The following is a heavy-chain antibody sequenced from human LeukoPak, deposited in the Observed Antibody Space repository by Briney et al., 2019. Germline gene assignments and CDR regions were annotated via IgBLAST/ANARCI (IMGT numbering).Heavy chain of an antibody. CDR1: GFTFSSYG. CDR3: AKDANDYGDYDLDY. CDR2: ISYDGSNK. J-gene: IGHJ4*02. Sequence: PGRALRLACAASGFTFSSYGMDWVRQARGKGLEWVAVISYDGSNKYYADSVKGRFTISRDNSKNTLYLQMNSLRAEDTAVYYGAKDANDYGDYDLDYWGQGTLVTVSS. D-gene: IGHD4-17*01. V-gene: IGHV3-30*18.